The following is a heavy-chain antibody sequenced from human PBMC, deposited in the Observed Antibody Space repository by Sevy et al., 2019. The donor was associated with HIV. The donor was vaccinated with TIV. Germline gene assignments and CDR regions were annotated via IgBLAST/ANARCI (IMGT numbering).Heavy chain of an antibody. CDR2: IYSGGST. CDR1: GFTVSSNY. CDR3: ARDYGSGSPQKYYYYGMDV. Sequence: GGSLRLSCAASGFTVSSNYMSWVRQAPGKGLEWVSVIYSGGSTYYADSVKGRFTISRDNSKNTLYLQMNSLRAEDTAVYYCARDYGSGSPQKYYYYGMDVWGQVTTFTVSS. D-gene: IGHD3-10*01. V-gene: IGHV3-53*01. J-gene: IGHJ6*02.